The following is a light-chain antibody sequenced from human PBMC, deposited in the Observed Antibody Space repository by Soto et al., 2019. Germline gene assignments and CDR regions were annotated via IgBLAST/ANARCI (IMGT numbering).Light chain of an antibody. Sequence: DIQMTQSPSSLSASVGDRVTITCRASQGIGSYLAWFQQKPGETPKSLIFGTSYLQNGVPSRFSGSGSGTDFTLTISSLQPEDFATYYFQQCDTYPFTFGPGTTVDIK. CDR3: QQCDTYPFT. V-gene: IGKV1-16*01. CDR1: QGIGSY. CDR2: GTS. J-gene: IGKJ3*01.